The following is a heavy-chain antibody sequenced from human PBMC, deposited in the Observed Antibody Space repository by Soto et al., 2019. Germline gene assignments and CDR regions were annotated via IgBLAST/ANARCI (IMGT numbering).Heavy chain of an antibody. D-gene: IGHD7-27*01. CDR3: ASAGFSTCWLSILDTGVHGVEIDT. V-gene: IGHV1-18*01. Sequence: QVQLVQSGAEVKKTGASVEVSCKASGYTFISYGISWVRQAPGQGLEWMGWISAYTGKTNYAQKFQGRVTMTTDTSTSTAYMELRSLISAATAVYSCASAGFSTCWLSILDTGVHGVEIDTGGQGTIVTVSS. CDR2: ISAYTGKT. J-gene: IGHJ5*02. CDR1: GYTFISYG.